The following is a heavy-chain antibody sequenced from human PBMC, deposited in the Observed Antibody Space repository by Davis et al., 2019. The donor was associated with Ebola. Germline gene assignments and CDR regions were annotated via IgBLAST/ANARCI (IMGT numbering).Heavy chain of an antibody. J-gene: IGHJ6*03. CDR1: GFTFISYS. CDR2: ISISGNSM. CDR3: AGDSSGYNNERLYYTYYMDG. Sequence: GESLKISCAASGFTFISYSMNWVRQAPGKGMAWVSHISISGNSMYYEDSVKGRFTISRDNAKNSLYLQMNSLRAEDTAVDYWAGDSSGYNNERLYYTYYMDGWGKGTTVTVFS. D-gene: IGHD3-22*01. V-gene: IGHV3-48*04.